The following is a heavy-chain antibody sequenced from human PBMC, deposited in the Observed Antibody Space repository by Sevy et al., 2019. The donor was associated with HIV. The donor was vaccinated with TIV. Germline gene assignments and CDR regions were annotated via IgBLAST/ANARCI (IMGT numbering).Heavy chain of an antibody. CDR1: GFTFSSYA. Sequence: GGSLRLSCAASGFTFSSYAMSWVRQAPGKGLEWVSAISGSGGSTYYADSVKGRFTISRDNSKNTLCLQMNSLRAEDTAVYYGAKGVPYCGGDCYAGFDYWGQGTLVTVSS. V-gene: IGHV3-23*01. J-gene: IGHJ4*02. D-gene: IGHD2-21*02. CDR2: ISGSGGST. CDR3: AKGVPYCGGDCYAGFDY.